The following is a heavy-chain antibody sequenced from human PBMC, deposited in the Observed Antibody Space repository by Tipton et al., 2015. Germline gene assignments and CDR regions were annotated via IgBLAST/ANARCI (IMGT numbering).Heavy chain of an antibody. CDR1: GGSFSDYY. J-gene: IGHJ4*02. CDR3: ARVADSSAYYLPY. CDR2: IDHSGVT. D-gene: IGHD3-22*01. Sequence: TLSLTCAVYGGSFSDYYWTWIRQPPGKGLEWIGEIDHSGVTNYNPSLKSRVTTSVDTSKNQFSLKVNSLTAADTAVYYCARVADSSAYYLPYWGRGTLVTVSS. V-gene: IGHV4-34*01.